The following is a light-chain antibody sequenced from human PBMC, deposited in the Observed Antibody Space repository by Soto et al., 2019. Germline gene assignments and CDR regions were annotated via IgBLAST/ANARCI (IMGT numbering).Light chain of an antibody. CDR2: DAS. CDR1: QSISNW. V-gene: IGKV1-5*01. Sequence: DIQMTQSPSTLSASAGDRVTITCRASQSISNWLAWYRQKPGKAPKLLIYDASTLESGVPSRFSGSGSGTEFTLTISSLQPDDFATYYCQQYNSYSWTFGQGTKV. J-gene: IGKJ1*01. CDR3: QQYNSYSWT.